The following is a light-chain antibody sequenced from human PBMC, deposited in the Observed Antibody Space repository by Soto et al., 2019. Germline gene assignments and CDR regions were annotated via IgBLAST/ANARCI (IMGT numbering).Light chain of an antibody. J-gene: IGKJ4*01. V-gene: IGKV3-20*01. CDR3: QQYFTSPLT. Sequence: EIVLTQSPGTLSLSPGDRATLSCRASQRVSSNYLAWYQQKPGQAPRLLIYGASSRATGIPDRFSGGGSGTDFTLTISRLEPEDFAMYYCQQYFTSPLTFGGGTKVDIK. CDR2: GAS. CDR1: QRVSSNY.